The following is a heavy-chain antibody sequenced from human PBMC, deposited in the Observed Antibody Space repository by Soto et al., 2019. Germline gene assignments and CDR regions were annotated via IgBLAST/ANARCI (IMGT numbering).Heavy chain of an antibody. J-gene: IGHJ5*02. CDR1: GGSISSYY. CDR3: AGCPWGNTVTTHWFDP. D-gene: IGHD4-4*01. CDR2: IYYSGST. Sequence: KTSETLSLTCTVSGGSISSYYWSWIRQPPGKGLEWIGYIYYSGSTNYNPSLKSRVTISVDTSKNQFSLKLSSVTAADTAVYYCAGCPWGNTVTTHWFDPWGQGTLVTVSS. V-gene: IGHV4-59*08.